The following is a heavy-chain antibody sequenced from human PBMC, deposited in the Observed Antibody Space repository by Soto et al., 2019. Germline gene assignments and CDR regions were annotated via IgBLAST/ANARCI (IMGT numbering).Heavy chain of an antibody. J-gene: IGHJ2*01. CDR1: GFTFSSYW. CDR3: ARNDLPTPFDL. Sequence: EVQLVESGGGLIQPGGSRRLSCAASGFTFSSYWMSWVRKAPGKGLEWVANLKQDGSEKYYVDSVKGRFTISRDNAKKSLYLQMNSLRAEDTAVYYCARNDLPTPFDLWGRGTLVTVSS. V-gene: IGHV3-7*01. CDR2: LKQDGSEK. D-gene: IGHD1-1*01.